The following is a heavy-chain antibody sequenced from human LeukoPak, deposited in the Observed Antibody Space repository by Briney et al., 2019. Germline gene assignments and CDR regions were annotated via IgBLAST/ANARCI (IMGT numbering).Heavy chain of an antibody. D-gene: IGHD1-26*01. V-gene: IGHV3-48*02. CDR2: ISSTSGAI. CDR1: GFTFSSYS. J-gene: IGHJ4*02. Sequence: GGSLRLSCAASGFTFSSYSMNWFRQSPGKGLEWVSYISSTSGAIFHADSVKGRFTISRDNAKNSLYLQMSSLRDEDTAVYYCARQLGFHFDYWGQGTLVTVSS. CDR3: ARQLGFHFDY.